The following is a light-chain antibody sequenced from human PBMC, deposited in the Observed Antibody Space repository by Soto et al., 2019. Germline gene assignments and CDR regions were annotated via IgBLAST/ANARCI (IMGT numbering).Light chain of an antibody. V-gene: IGLV7-46*01. Sequence: QAVVTQEPSLTVSPGGTVTLTCGSSTGAVTSGHYPYWFQQKPGQAPRTLIYETTNQESWTPARFSGSLLGGKAALTLSGAQPEDEADYYCLVSYNGANWVFGGGTQLTVL. CDR1: TGAVTSGHY. CDR3: LVSYNGANWV. CDR2: ETT. J-gene: IGLJ3*02.